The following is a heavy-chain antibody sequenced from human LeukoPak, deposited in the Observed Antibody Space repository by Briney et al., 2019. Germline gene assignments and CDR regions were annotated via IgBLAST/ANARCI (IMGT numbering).Heavy chain of an antibody. CDR3: ARLGLRTSSWQLSKYYFDY. Sequence: SETLSLTCAVSGYSISSGYYWGWIRQPPGKGLEWIGSIYHSGSTYYNPSLKSRVTISVDTSKNQFSLKLSSVTAADTAVYYCARLGLRTSSWQLSKYYFDYWGQGTLVTVSS. CDR2: IYHSGST. D-gene: IGHD6-13*01. V-gene: IGHV4-38-2*01. CDR1: GYSISSGYY. J-gene: IGHJ4*02.